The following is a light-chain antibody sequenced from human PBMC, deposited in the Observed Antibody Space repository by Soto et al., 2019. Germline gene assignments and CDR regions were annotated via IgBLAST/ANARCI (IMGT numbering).Light chain of an antibody. V-gene: IGKV3-20*01. CDR3: QQYGSSTA. CDR1: QSVSSSY. J-gene: IGKJ4*01. CDR2: GAS. Sequence: EIVLTQSPGTLSLSPGERATLSCRASQSVSSSYLAWYQQKPGQAPRLLIYGASSRATGIPDRFSGSGSGTDFNLTMSRLEPEDFAVYYCQQYGSSTAFGGGTKVEI.